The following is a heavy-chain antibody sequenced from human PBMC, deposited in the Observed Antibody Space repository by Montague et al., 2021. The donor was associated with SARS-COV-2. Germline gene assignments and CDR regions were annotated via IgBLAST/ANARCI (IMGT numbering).Heavy chain of an antibody. CDR2: IYYDGYT. CDR1: GGSISSGGYY. Sequence: TLSLTCTVSGGSISSGGYYWSWIRQHPGKGLEWIGYIYYDGYTYYNPSLKSRVTISVDTSKNQFSLNLSSVTAADTAVYYRARDAIGAAGGYGMDVWGQGTTVTVSS. J-gene: IGHJ6*02. V-gene: IGHV4-31*03. D-gene: IGHD2-2*01. CDR3: ARDAIGAAGGYGMDV.